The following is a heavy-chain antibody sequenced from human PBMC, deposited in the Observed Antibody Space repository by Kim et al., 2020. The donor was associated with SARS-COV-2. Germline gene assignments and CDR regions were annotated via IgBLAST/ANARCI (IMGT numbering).Heavy chain of an antibody. CDR2: IIPIFGTA. CDR3: ASDYYDSSGYYPVGYYGMDV. V-gene: IGHV1-69*13. CDR1: GGTFSSYA. D-gene: IGHD3-22*01. J-gene: IGHJ6*02. Sequence: SVKVSCKASGGTFSSYAISWVRQAPGQGLEWMGGIIPIFGTANYAQKFQGRVTITADESTSTAYMELSSLRSEDTAVYYCASDYYDSSGYYPVGYYGMDVWGQGTTVTVSS.